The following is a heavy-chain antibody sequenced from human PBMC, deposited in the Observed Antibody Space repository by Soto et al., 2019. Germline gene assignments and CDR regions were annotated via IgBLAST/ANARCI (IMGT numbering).Heavy chain of an antibody. Sequence: GGSLRLSCAASGFTFSNAWMSWVRQAPGKGLEWVGRIKSKTDGGTTDYAAPVKGRFTISRDESKNTLYLQMNSLKTEDTALYYCTTEGYCSSTSCYPDFDYWGQGTLVTVSS. CDR1: GFTFSNAW. CDR2: IKSKTDGGTT. CDR3: TTEGYCSSTSCYPDFDY. J-gene: IGHJ4*02. D-gene: IGHD2-2*01. V-gene: IGHV3-15*01.